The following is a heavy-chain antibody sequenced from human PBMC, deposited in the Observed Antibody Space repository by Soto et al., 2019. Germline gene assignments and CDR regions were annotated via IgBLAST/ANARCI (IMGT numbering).Heavy chain of an antibody. Sequence: PGGSLILSCAASGFTFYDYSMHWVRQAPGKGLEWVSGISWSSGSIGYADSVKGRFTISRDNAKNSLYLQMNSLGAEDTALYYCAKGGLRSVVVAATPLGDAFDIWGQGTMVTVSS. V-gene: IGHV3-9*01. D-gene: IGHD2-15*01. CDR3: AKGGLRSVVVAATPLGDAFDI. J-gene: IGHJ3*02. CDR1: GFTFYDYS. CDR2: ISWSSGSI.